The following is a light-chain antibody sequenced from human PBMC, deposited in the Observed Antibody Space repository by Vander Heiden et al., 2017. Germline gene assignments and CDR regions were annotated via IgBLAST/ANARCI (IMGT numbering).Light chain of an antibody. J-gene: IGLJ3*02. CDR3: RSYTSSFSWV. Sequence: QSALTHPASVSGSPGQSVTISCTGSSSDIGAYNCVSWYQQHPGKAHKFMIDEGTNRPSGVSNRFSGSKSGNTASVTISGRQAEDEADYYRRSYTSSFSWVFGGGTKVTVL. CDR1: SSDIGAYNC. V-gene: IGLV2-14*01. CDR2: EGT.